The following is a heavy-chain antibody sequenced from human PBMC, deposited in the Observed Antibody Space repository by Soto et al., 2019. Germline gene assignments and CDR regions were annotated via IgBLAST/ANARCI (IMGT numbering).Heavy chain of an antibody. D-gene: IGHD4-17*01. V-gene: IGHV3-30*18. CDR1: GFTFSSYG. J-gene: IGHJ6*04. Sequence: QVQLVESGGGVVQPGRSLRLSCAASGFTFSSYGMHWVRQAPGKGLEWVAVISYDGSNKYYADSVKGRFTISRDNSKNTLYLQRNSLRAEDTAVYYWAKDLYGDYPGTHLGLVDVWGKGTTVTVSS. CDR3: AKDLYGDYPGTHLGLVDV. CDR2: ISYDGSNK.